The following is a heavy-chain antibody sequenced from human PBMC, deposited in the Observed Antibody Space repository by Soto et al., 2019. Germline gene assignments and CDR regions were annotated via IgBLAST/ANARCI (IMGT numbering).Heavy chain of an antibody. D-gene: IGHD3-22*01. CDR1: GYTFTSYG. Sequence: ASGKVSCKASGYTFTSYGISWVRQAPGQGLEWMGWISAYNGNTNYAQKLQGRVTMTTDTSTSTAYMELRSLRSDDTAVYYCARDGINMIVVSLFQRSDYWGQGTLVPVSS. J-gene: IGHJ4*02. V-gene: IGHV1-18*04. CDR2: ISAYNGNT. CDR3: ARDGINMIVVSLFQRSDY.